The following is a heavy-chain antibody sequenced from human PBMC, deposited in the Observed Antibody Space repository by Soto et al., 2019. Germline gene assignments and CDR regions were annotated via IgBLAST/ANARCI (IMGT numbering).Heavy chain of an antibody. D-gene: IGHD1-26*01. V-gene: IGHV5-51*01. CDR2: IYPGDSDT. CDR1: GYSFTSYW. Sequence: PGESLKISCKGSGYSFTSYWIGWVRQMPGKGLEWMGIIYPGDSDTRYSPSFQGQVTISADKSISTAYLQWSSLKASDTAMYYCARLAVVGATEDYYYYYGMDVWGQGTTVTVSS. J-gene: IGHJ6*02. CDR3: ARLAVVGATEDYYYYYGMDV.